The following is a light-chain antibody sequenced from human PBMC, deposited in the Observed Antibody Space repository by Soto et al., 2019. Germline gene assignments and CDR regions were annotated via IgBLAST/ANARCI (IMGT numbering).Light chain of an antibody. CDR1: QSVSLD. V-gene: IGKV3-11*01. Sequence: EIGLAKYPAHVCWSPGESASRSCRASQSVSLDLAWYQQKPGQAPRLLIYDASTRATGIPARFSGSGSGTDFTLTISRLDPEDFAVYYCQQHGSSSWTFGQGTKVDIK. CDR2: DAS. CDR3: QQHGSSSWT. J-gene: IGKJ1*01.